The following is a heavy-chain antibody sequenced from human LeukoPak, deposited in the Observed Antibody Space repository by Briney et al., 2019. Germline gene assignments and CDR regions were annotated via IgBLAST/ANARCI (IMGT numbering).Heavy chain of an antibody. Sequence: PSETLSLTCTVSGGSISSGSYYWSWIRQPAGKGLEWIGRIYTSGSTNYNPSLKSRVTISVDTSKNQFSLKLSSVTAADTAVYYCARAHPGPNWFDPWGQGTLVTVSS. CDR2: IYTSGST. CDR1: GGSISSGSYY. J-gene: IGHJ5*02. CDR3: ARAHPGPNWFDP. V-gene: IGHV4-61*02.